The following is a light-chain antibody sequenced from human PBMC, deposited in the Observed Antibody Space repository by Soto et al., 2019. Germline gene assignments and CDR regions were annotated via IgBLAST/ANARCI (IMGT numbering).Light chain of an antibody. J-gene: IGKJ1*01. CDR3: MQAVQPWT. Sequence: IVMTQSPLSLPVTPGEPASISCRSSQSLLHNNGYNYLDWYLQKPGQSPQLLIYLGSNRASGVPDRFSGSGSGTDFTLKISRVEADDVGVYYCMQAVQPWTFGQGTKVDIK. CDR1: QSLLHNNGYNY. CDR2: LGS. V-gene: IGKV2-28*01.